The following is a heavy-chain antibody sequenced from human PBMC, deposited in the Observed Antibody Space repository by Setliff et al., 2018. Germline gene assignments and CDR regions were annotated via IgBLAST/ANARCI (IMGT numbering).Heavy chain of an antibody. CDR2: INPSGENT. V-gene: IGHV1-46*01. CDR1: GYTFTNHY. CDR3: ARGYYDSYARYYVVGDY. Sequence: ASVKVSCKASGYTFTNHYMHWVRQAPGQGLEWMGLINPSGENTNYAQKFQGRVTMTRDTSTSTVYMELSSLRTEDTAVYYCARGYYDSYARYYVVGDYWGQGTPVTVSS. J-gene: IGHJ4*02. D-gene: IGHD3-22*01.